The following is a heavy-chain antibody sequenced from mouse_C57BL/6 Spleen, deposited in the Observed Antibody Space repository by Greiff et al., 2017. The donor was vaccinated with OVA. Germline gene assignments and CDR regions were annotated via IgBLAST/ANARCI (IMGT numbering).Heavy chain of an antibody. CDR2: IWRGGST. Sequence: VQLVESGPGLVQPSQSLSITCTVSGFSLTSYGVHWVRQSPGKGLEWLGVIWRGGSTDYNAAFMSRLSITKDNSKSQVFFKMNSLQADDTAIYYCAKNEGYYGSSKYAMDYWGQGTSVTVSS. CDR3: AKNEGYYGSSKYAMDY. D-gene: IGHD1-1*01. V-gene: IGHV2-5*01. J-gene: IGHJ4*01. CDR1: GFSLTSYG.